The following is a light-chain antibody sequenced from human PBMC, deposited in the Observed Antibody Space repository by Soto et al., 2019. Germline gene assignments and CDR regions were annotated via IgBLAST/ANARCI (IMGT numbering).Light chain of an antibody. CDR3: SSYAGTQGYV. J-gene: IGLJ1*01. Sequence: QSALTQPPSASGSPGQSVTISCTGTSSDVGGYNYVSWYQQHPGKAPKLMIYEVSKRPSGVPDRFSGSKSGNTASLTVSGLQAEDEADYYCSSYAGTQGYVFGTGTQLTVL. CDR2: EVS. CDR1: SSDVGGYNY. V-gene: IGLV2-8*01.